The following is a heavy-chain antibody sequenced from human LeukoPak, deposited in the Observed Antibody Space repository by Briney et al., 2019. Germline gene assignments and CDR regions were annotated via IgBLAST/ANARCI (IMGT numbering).Heavy chain of an antibody. Sequence: GGSLRLSCAASRFTFSNYGMHWVRQAPGKGLEWVAIISYDGSNKYYADSVKGRFTISRDNSKNTLYLQMNSLRAEDTAVYYCARDQGRWELLSYFDYWGQGTLDTVSS. CDR3: ARDQGRWELLSYFDY. V-gene: IGHV3-30*03. CDR1: RFTFSNYG. J-gene: IGHJ4*02. D-gene: IGHD1-26*01. CDR2: ISYDGSNK.